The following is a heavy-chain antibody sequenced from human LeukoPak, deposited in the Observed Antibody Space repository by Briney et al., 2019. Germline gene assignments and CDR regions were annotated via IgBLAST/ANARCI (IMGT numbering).Heavy chain of an antibody. CDR1: GGTFSSYA. V-gene: IGHV1-69*13. CDR2: IIPIFGTA. CDR3: ARDRVAAAGGYYFDY. J-gene: IGHJ4*02. D-gene: IGHD6-13*01. Sequence: ASVKVSCKASGGTFSSYAISWVRQAPGQGLEWMGGIIPIFGTANYVQKFQGRVTITADESTSTAYMELSSLRSEDTAVYYCARDRVAAAGGYYFDYWGQGTLVTVSS.